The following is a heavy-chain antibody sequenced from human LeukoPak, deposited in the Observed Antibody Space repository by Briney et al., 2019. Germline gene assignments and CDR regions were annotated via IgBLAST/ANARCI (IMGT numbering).Heavy chain of an antibody. J-gene: IGHJ4*02. Sequence: GGSLRLSCAASGFSFENYNMNWVRQAPGKGLEWVSYISSSDSTIYYADSVKGRFTISRDNAKNSLYLQMNSLRAEDTAVYYCARVAINDYGDYFDYWGQGTLVTVSS. V-gene: IGHV3-48*04. CDR2: ISSSDSTI. CDR1: GFSFENYN. CDR3: ARVAINDYGDYFDY. D-gene: IGHD4-17*01.